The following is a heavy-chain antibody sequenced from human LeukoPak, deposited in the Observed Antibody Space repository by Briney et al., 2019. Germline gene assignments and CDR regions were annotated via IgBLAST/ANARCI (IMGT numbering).Heavy chain of an antibody. CDR3: AADPHSPYPGA. V-gene: IGHV1-69*05. CDR2: IIPIFGTA. Sequence: ASVKVSCKASGGTFSSYAISWVRQAPGQGLEWMGGIIPIFGTANYAQKFQGRVTITTDESTSTAYMELSSLRSEDTAVYYCAADPHSPYPGAWGQGTLVTVSS. CDR1: GGTFSSYA. J-gene: IGHJ4*02. D-gene: IGHD2-15*01.